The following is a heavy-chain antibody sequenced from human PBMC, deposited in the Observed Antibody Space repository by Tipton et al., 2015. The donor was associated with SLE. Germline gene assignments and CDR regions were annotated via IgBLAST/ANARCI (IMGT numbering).Heavy chain of an antibody. CDR1: GFTFSSYS. J-gene: IGHJ6*03. CDR3: ARLFEGYYYYMDV. CDR2: ISSSSSYI. D-gene: IGHD3-10*02. V-gene: IGHV3-21*01. Sequence: GSLRLSCAASGFTFSSYSMNWVRQAPGKGLEWVSSISSSSSYIYYADSVKGRFTISRDNAKNSLYLQMNSLRAEDTAVYYCARLFEGYYYYMDVWGKGTTVTVSS.